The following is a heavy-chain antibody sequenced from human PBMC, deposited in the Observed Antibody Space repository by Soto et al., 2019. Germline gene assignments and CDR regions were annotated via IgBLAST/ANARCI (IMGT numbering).Heavy chain of an antibody. CDR3: ARDIVVVQAALGWFDP. CDR1: GGTFSSYT. Sequence: QVQLVQSGAEVKKPGSSVKVSCKASGGTFSSYTISWVRQAPGQGLEWMGRIIPILGIANYAQKFQGRVTITADKSTSTAYMELSSLRSEDTAVYYCARDIVVVQAALGWFDPWGQGTLVTVSS. CDR2: IIPILGIA. J-gene: IGHJ5*02. D-gene: IGHD2-2*01. V-gene: IGHV1-69*08.